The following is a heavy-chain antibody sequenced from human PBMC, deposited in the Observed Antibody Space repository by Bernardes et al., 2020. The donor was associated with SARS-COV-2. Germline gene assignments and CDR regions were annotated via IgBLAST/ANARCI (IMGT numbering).Heavy chain of an antibody. J-gene: IGHJ4*02. CDR1: GFTFRSSS. D-gene: IGHD5-12*01. Sequence: VGSLIISCAASGFTFRSSSMNWVRQAPGTGLEWVSYISSTSSTIYYADSVKGRFTISRDNAKNSLYLQMNSLRAEDTAVYYCARDQWDIVATYFDYWGQGTLVTVSS. CDR3: ARDQWDIVATYFDY. V-gene: IGHV3-48*01. CDR2: ISSTSSTI.